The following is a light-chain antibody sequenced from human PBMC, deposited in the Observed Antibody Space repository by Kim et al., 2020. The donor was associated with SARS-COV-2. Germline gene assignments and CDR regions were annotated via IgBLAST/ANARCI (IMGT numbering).Light chain of an antibody. V-gene: IGLV2-8*01. CDR3: SSFAGNKKV. CDR2: EVS. J-gene: IGLJ3*02. Sequence: QSALTQPPSASGSPGQSVTISCTGTSSDVGAYNYVSWYQQHPGKAPRLMIYEVSRRPSGVPDRFSGSKSGNTASLTVSGLQAEDEADYYCSSFAGNKKVFGGGTQLTVL. CDR1: SSDVGAYNY.